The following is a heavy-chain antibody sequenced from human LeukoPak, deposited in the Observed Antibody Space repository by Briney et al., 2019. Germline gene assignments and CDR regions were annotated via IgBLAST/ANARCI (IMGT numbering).Heavy chain of an antibody. D-gene: IGHD5-24*01. Sequence: PGGSLRLSCAASGFTFSSYEMNWVRQAPGKGLEWVSSISSSSIYIYYADSVKGRFTISRDNAKNSLYLQMNSLRAEDTAVYYCAREDRHGYNYYWYFDLWGRGTLVTVSS. V-gene: IGHV3-21*01. CDR2: ISSSSIYI. CDR3: AREDRHGYNYYWYFDL. J-gene: IGHJ2*01. CDR1: GFTFSSYE.